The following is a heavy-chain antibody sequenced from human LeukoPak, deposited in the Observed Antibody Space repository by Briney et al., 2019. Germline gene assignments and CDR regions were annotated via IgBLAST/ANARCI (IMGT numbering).Heavy chain of an antibody. Sequence: ASVMVSCKASGYTFTDYSIHWVRQAPGQGLEWMGCINPNSGDTNYPQKFQDRVTLSRDTSISTAYMELTDLRSDDTAMYYCARPNGDYYNWFDPWGQGTLVTVSS. CDR3: ARPNGDYYNWFDP. CDR1: GYTFTDYS. CDR2: INPNSGDT. J-gene: IGHJ5*02. V-gene: IGHV1-2*02. D-gene: IGHD2-21*02.